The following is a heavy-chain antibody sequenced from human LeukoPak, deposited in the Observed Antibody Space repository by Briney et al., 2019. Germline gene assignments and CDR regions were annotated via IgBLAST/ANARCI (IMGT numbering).Heavy chain of an antibody. CDR2: ISVRSNYI. CDR3: VRLRRNSDTSGYYYYYDF. CDR1: GYTFSSFS. Sequence: GGSLRLSCAASGYTFSSFSINWVRQAPGKGLEWVSSISVRSNYIYYADSVRGRFSISRDDARDSLYLQMNSLRAEDTAVYYCVRLRRNSDTSGYYYYYDFWGQRTLVTVSS. V-gene: IGHV3-21*01. J-gene: IGHJ4*01. D-gene: IGHD3-22*01.